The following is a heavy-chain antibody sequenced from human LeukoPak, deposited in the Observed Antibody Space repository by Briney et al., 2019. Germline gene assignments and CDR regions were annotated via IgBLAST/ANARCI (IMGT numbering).Heavy chain of an antibody. Sequence: GGSLRLSCAASGFTFSSYGMHWVRQAPGKGLEWVAVISYDGSNKYYADSVKGRFTISRDNSKNTLYLQMNSLRAEDTAVYYCARDSEMATIPLHWGQGTLVTVSS. CDR3: ARDSEMATIPLH. CDR1: GFTFSSYG. J-gene: IGHJ4*02. CDR2: ISYDGSNK. V-gene: IGHV3-30*03. D-gene: IGHD5-24*01.